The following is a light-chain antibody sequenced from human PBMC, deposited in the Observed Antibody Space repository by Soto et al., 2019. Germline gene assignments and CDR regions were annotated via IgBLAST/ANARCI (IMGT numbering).Light chain of an antibody. Sequence: IVLTQSPGTLSLSLGETATLSCGASQSVGSNLAWYQQNPGRAPRLLIYGASTRATDIPARFSGSGSGTEFTLTISGLQSEDFAVYYCQQYHNWVTFGGGTKVDIK. V-gene: IGKV3D-15*01. J-gene: IGKJ4*01. CDR3: QQYHNWVT. CDR2: GAS. CDR1: QSVGSN.